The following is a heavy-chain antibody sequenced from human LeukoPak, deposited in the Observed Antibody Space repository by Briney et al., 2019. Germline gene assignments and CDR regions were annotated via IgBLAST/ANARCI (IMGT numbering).Heavy chain of an antibody. V-gene: IGHV4-30-4*01. Sequence: PPQTLSLTCTVSGGSISSGDYSWSWIRQPPGKGLEWIGYIYYSGSTYYNPSLKSRVTISVDTSKNQFSLKLSSVTAADTAVYYCASLDFWSGYLSFWGQGTLVTVSS. J-gene: IGHJ4*02. D-gene: IGHD3-3*01. CDR2: IYYSGST. CDR1: GGSISSGDYS. CDR3: ASLDFWSGYLSF.